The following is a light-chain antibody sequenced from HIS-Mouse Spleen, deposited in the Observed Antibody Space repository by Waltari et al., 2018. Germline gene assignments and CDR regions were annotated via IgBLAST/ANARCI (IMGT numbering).Light chain of an antibody. V-gene: IGLV3-10*01. CDR2: EDS. CDR1: ALPQKY. CDR3: YSTDSSGNHRV. Sequence: SYELTQPPSVSGSPGQTDSITCSGDALPQKYAYWYQQKSGQAPVLVIYEDSKRPPGIPERFSGSSSGTMATLTISGAQVEDEADYYCYSTDSSGNHRVFGGGTKLTVL. J-gene: IGLJ2*01.